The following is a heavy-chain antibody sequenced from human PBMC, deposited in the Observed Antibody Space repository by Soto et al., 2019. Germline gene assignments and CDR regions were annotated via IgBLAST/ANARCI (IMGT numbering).Heavy chain of an antibody. CDR2: FRDTGDKT. V-gene: IGHV3-23*01. CDR3: AKGPDPGAFDI. Sequence: GGSLRLSCAASGFSFSSYAISWVRQAPGRGLEWVSTFRDTGDKTYYADSVKGRFTVSRDISQSTLYLQMNGLSPDDTAIYYCAKGPDPGAFDIWGQGTMVTVS. J-gene: IGHJ3*02. D-gene: IGHD3-10*01. CDR1: GFSFSSYA.